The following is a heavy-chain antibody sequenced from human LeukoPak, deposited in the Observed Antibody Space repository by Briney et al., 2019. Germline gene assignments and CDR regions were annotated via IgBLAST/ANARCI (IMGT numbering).Heavy chain of an antibody. CDR1: GFIFSTYG. D-gene: IGHD2-2*01. CDR3: ARGLCSTTSCFDY. Sequence: GGSLRLSCVTSGFIFSTYGIHWVRQAPGKGLEWVAWHFASNKYYAESARGRFTMSSNNSKSPLYLQMASLRVEDTAGYYCARGLCSTTSCFDYWGQGTLVSVSS. CDR2: HFASNK. V-gene: IGHV3-33*01. J-gene: IGHJ4*02.